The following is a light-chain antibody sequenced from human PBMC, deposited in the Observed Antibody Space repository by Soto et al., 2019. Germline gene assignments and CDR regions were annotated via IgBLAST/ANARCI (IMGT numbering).Light chain of an antibody. CDR3: QQYNTYVT. J-gene: IGKJ4*01. CDR2: AAT. CDR1: QSISTW. V-gene: IGKV1-5*01. Sequence: DIQMTQSPSTLSASVGDRVTITCRASQSISTWLAWYQQKPGKAPKLLIYAATSLESGAPSRFSGSGSGTEFTLTISSLQPDDFATYYCQQYNTYVTFGGGTKVAIK.